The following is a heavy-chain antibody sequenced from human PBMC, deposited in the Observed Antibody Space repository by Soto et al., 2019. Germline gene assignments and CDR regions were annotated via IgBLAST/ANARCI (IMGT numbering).Heavy chain of an antibody. CDR3: AKAKNDYNWDNRPPFDY. V-gene: IGHV3-23*01. J-gene: IGHJ4*02. Sequence: GGSLRLSCEASGFTLRNYAMTWIRQAPGKGLEWVSLISANDVGTYYAESVKTRFTISTDQSRNTVYLQMDSLRADNTAIYYCAKAKNDYNWDNRPPFDYWGQGTLVTVSS. CDR1: GFTLRNYA. CDR2: ISANDVGT. D-gene: IGHD1-20*01.